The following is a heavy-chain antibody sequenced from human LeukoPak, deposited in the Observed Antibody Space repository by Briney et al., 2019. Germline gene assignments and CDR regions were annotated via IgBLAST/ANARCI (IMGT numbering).Heavy chain of an antibody. V-gene: IGHV1-18*01. Sequence: GASVKVSCKASGYTFTSYGISWVRQAPGQGLEWMGWISAYNGNTNYAQKLQGRVTMTTDTSTSTAYMELRSLRSDDTAVYYCARVYYDFWSGYAYDAFDIWGQGTMVTVSS. CDR1: GYTFTSYG. CDR3: ARVYYDFWSGYAYDAFDI. CDR2: ISAYNGNT. J-gene: IGHJ3*02. D-gene: IGHD3-3*01.